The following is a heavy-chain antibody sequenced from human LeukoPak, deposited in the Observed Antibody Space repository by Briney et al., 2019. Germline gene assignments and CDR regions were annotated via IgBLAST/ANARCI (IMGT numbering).Heavy chain of an antibody. Sequence: SQTLSLTCTVSSGSISSHYWSWIRQPPGKGLEWIGYIYYSGSTDYNPSLKSRVTISVDTSKNQFSLKLSSVTAADTAVYYCARQQSYYYDSSGYYGYWGQGTLVTVSS. CDR2: IYYSGST. V-gene: IGHV4-59*11. CDR1: SGSISSHY. D-gene: IGHD3-22*01. CDR3: ARQQSYYYDSSGYYGY. J-gene: IGHJ4*02.